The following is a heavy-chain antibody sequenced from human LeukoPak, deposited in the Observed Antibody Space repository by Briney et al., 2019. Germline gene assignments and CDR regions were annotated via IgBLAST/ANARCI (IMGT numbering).Heavy chain of an antibody. CDR3: ARSRIAVAGPPSS. D-gene: IGHD6-19*01. Sequence: ASVKVSCKASGYTFTSYYMHWVRHAPGQGLEWMGIINPSGGSTSYAQKFQGRVTMTRDTSTSTVYMELSSLRSEDTAVYYCARSRIAVAGPPSSWGQGTLVTVSS. V-gene: IGHV1-46*03. CDR2: INPSGGST. CDR1: GYTFTSYY. J-gene: IGHJ4*02.